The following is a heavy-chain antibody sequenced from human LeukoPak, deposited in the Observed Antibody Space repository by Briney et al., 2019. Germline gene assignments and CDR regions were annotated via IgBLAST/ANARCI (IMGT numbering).Heavy chain of an antibody. CDR3: ARKDYGGYAYYYYGLAV. CDR2: ISSSGSTK. D-gene: IGHD5-12*01. Sequence: GGSLRLSCAASGFTFSSYEMNWVRQAPGKGLELVSYISSSGSTKYYADSVKGRFTISRDTAKTSLYMQLNRLRAEDTAVYYCARKDYGGYAYYYYGLAVWGKGTTVTVSS. V-gene: IGHV3-48*03. J-gene: IGHJ6*04. CDR1: GFTFSSYE.